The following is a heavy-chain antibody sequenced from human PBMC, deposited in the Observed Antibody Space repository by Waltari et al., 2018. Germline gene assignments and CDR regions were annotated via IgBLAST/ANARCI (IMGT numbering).Heavy chain of an antibody. Sequence: QVQLQESGPGLVKPSETLSLTCTVSGGSISSYYWSWIRQPPGKGLEWIGYIYYSGSTNYNPSLMSRVTISVDTSKNQFSLKLSSVTAADTAVYYCARHYYDSSGTNWFDPWGQGTLVTVSS. CDR2: IYYSGST. CDR1: GGSISSYY. V-gene: IGHV4-59*01. J-gene: IGHJ5*02. D-gene: IGHD3-22*01. CDR3: ARHYYDSSGTNWFDP.